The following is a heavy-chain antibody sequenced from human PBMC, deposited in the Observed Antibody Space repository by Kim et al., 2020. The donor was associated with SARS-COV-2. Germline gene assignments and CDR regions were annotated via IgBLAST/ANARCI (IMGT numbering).Heavy chain of an antibody. Sequence: GGSLRLSCTASGFTFGDYAMSWVRQAPGKGLEWVGFIRSKAYGGTTEYAASVKGRFTISRDDSKSIAYLQMNSLKTEDTVVYYCTREERDPAYLYYYYYYMDVWGKGTTVTVSS. D-gene: IGHD3-10*01. CDR2: IRSKAYGGTT. CDR1: GFTFGDYA. V-gene: IGHV3-49*04. J-gene: IGHJ6*03. CDR3: TREERDPAYLYYYYYYMDV.